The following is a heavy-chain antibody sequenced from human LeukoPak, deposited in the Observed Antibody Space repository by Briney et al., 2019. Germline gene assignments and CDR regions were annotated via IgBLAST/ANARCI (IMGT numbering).Heavy chain of an antibody. CDR3: ARGGYVDGYNHGGKLDY. V-gene: IGHV4-34*01. J-gene: IGHJ4*02. CDR2: INHNGST. D-gene: IGHD5-24*01. CDR1: GGYFSGYY. Sequence: AETLTLTCAASGGYFSGYYLSWIRQPPGKGLEWIGKINHNGSTNYNPSLESRVTISVDTSKNQFSLKLSSVTAGETAVYYCARGGYVDGYNHGGKLDYWGQGTLVTVSS.